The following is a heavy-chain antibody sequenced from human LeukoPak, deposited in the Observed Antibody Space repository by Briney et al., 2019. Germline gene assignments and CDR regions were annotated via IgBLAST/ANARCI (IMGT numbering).Heavy chain of an antibody. CDR2: ISAYNGNT. Sequence: GASVKVSCKASGYTFTSYGISWVRQAPGQGLEWMGWISAYNGNTNYAQKLQGRVTMTTDTSTSTAHMELRSLRSDDTAVYYCARAKVTVVVAATDWFDPWGQGTLVTVSS. J-gene: IGHJ5*02. CDR1: GYTFTSYG. V-gene: IGHV1-18*01. D-gene: IGHD2-15*01. CDR3: ARAKVTVVVAATDWFDP.